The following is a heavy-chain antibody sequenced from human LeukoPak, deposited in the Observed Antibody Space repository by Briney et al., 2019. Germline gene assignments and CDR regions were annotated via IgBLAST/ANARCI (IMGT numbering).Heavy chain of an antibody. D-gene: IGHD2-2*01. CDR2: TYYRSKWYN. CDR1: GDSVSSNSAA. V-gene: IGHV6-1*01. Sequence: SQTLSLTCAISGDSVSSNSAAWNWIRQSPSRGLEWLGRTYYRSKWYNDYAVSVKSRITINPDTSKNQFSLQLNSVTPEDTAVYYCARDRLSTRALSYYYYYMDVWGKGTTVTVSS. CDR3: ARDRLSTRALSYYYYYMDV. J-gene: IGHJ6*03.